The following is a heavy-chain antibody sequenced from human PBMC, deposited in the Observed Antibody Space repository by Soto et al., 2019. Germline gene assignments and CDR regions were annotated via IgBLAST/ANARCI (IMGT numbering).Heavy chain of an antibody. CDR1: GDSVSSNSAS. D-gene: IGHD2-15*01. CDR3: ARVDIMRSSFFWFDP. Sequence: PSQTLSLTCVISGDSVSSNSASWNWIRQSPSRGLQWLGRVYYKSKWYEDYAVSVRSQITINPDTSKNQFSLYLNSVTPEDTAVYYCARVDIMRSSFFWFDPWGQGTLVTVSS. V-gene: IGHV6-1*01. J-gene: IGHJ5*02. CDR2: VYYKSKWYE.